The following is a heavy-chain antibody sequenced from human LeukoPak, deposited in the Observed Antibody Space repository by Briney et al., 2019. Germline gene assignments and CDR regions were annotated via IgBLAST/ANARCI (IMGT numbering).Heavy chain of an antibody. Sequence: GGSLRLSCAASGFTFSGYAMHWVRQAPGKGLEWVSYISSSSSYTNYADSVKGRFTISRDNAKNSLYLQMNSLRAEDTAVYYCARSGTRYCSSTSCYYYWGQGTLVTVSS. CDR2: ISSSSSYT. J-gene: IGHJ4*02. CDR3: ARSGTRYCSSTSCYYY. CDR1: GFTFSGYA. D-gene: IGHD2-2*01. V-gene: IGHV3-11*03.